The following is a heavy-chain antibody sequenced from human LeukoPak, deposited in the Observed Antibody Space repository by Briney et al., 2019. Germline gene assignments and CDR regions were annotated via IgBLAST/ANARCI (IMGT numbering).Heavy chain of an antibody. Sequence: GGSLRLSCAVSGLTFSEYWMHWVRQDAGKGLVWVAGISKDGGSTEYADFVKGRCTISRDNAENTLYLQMNSLTVDDTAVYYCTSGIGTYDYWGLGAQVTVSS. CDR1: GLTFSEYW. CDR2: ISKDGGST. V-gene: IGHV3-74*03. D-gene: IGHD1-14*01. J-gene: IGHJ4*02. CDR3: TSGIGTYDY.